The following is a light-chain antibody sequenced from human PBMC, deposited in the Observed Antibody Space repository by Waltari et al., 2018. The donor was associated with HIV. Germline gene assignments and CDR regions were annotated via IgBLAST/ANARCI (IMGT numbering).Light chain of an antibody. J-gene: IGLJ2*01. Sequence: QSALTQPASVSGSPGQSIPIPCTGTSRAFGSCNLVSWYQQHPGKAPKLMIYEVSKRPSGVSNRFSGSKSGNTASLTISGLQAEDEADYYCCSYAGSSTVLFGGGTKLTVL. V-gene: IGLV2-23*02. CDR3: CSYAGSSTVL. CDR2: EVS. CDR1: SRAFGSCNL.